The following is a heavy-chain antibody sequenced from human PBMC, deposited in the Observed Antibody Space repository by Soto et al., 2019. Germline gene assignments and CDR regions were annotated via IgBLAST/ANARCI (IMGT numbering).Heavy chain of an antibody. J-gene: IGHJ3*02. CDR1: GFTFSSYS. CDR2: ISSSSSYI. Sequence: GGSLRLSCAASGFTFSSYSMNWVRQAPGKGLEWVSSISSSSSYIYYADSVKGRFTISRDNAKNSLYLQMNSLRAEDTAVYYCARDPPGYSCSWDYAFDIWGQGTMVTVSS. CDR3: ARDPPGYSCSWDYAFDI. V-gene: IGHV3-21*01. D-gene: IGHD6-13*01.